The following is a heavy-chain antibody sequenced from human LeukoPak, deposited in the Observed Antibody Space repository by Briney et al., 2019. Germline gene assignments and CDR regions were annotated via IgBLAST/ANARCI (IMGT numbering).Heavy chain of an antibody. CDR2: IYYSGST. Sequence: SETLSLTCTVSGGSIRSSYYYWGWIRQPPGKGLEWIGSIYYSGSTYYNPSLKSRVTISVDTSKNQFSLKLSSVTAADTAVYCCARHSGEMTTVVLNWFDPWGQGTLVTVSS. J-gene: IGHJ5*02. CDR3: ARHSGEMTTVVLNWFDP. V-gene: IGHV4-39*01. CDR1: GGSIRSSYYY. D-gene: IGHD4-23*01.